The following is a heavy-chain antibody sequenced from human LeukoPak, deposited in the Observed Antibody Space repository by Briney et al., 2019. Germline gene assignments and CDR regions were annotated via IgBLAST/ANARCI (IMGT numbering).Heavy chain of an antibody. CDR3: ARGGGDY. CDR1: GFTFSDYW. V-gene: IGHV3-7*01. J-gene: IGHJ4*02. Sequence: PGGSLRLSCVASGFTFSDYWMTWVRQAPGKGLVWVANIKQEGSDKKYVHPVKGRFTISRDKAKNYLYLQMDSLRDEDKAVYYCARGGGDYWGQGTLVTVTS. D-gene: IGHD1-26*01. CDR2: IKQEGSDK.